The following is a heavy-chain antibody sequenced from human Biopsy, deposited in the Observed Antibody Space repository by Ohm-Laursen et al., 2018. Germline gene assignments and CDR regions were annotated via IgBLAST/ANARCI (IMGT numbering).Heavy chain of an antibody. CDR2: IYYSGST. CDR3: VRATNSTGWPYYYFYGMDV. D-gene: IGHD2/OR15-2a*01. CDR1: GGSISSVY. J-gene: IGHJ6*02. Sequence: SDTLSLTCTVSGGSISSVYWSWIRQTPGKGLEWIGYIYYSGSTNYNPSLKSRVTISVDTSKNQFSLRLNSATAADTAVYYCVRATNSTGWPYYYFYGMDVWGQGTTVTVSS. V-gene: IGHV4-59*07.